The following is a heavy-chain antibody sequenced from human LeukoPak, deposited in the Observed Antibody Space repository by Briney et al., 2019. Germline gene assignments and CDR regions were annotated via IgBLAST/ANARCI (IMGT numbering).Heavy chain of an antibody. CDR1: GFTFSSYA. Sequence: GGSLRLSCAASGFTFSSYAMHWVRQAPGKGLEWVAVISYDGSNKYYADSVKGRFTISRDNAKNSLYLQMNSLRAEDTAVYYCARDASVGYYDSSGYYPWAFDIWGQGTMVTVSS. CDR3: ARDASVGYYDSSGYYPWAFDI. V-gene: IGHV3-30-3*01. CDR2: ISYDGSNK. D-gene: IGHD3-22*01. J-gene: IGHJ3*02.